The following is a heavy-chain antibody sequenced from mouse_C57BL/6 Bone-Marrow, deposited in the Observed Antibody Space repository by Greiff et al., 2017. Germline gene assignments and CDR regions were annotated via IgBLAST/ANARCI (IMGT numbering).Heavy chain of an antibody. V-gene: IGHV1-15*01. J-gene: IGHJ3*01. D-gene: IGHD1-1*01. CDR3: TRRPFYGSSPAWFAY. Sequence: QVQLKQSGAELVRPGASVTLSCKASGYTFTDYEMHWVKQTPVHGLEWIGAIDPETGGTAYNQKFKGKAILTADKSSSTAYMELRSLTSEDSAVYSCTRRPFYGSSPAWFAYWGQGTLVTVSA. CDR1: GYTFTDYE. CDR2: IDPETGGT.